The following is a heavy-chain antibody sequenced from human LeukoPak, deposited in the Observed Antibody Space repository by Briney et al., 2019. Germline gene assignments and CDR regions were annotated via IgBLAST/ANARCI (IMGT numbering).Heavy chain of an antibody. J-gene: IGHJ4*02. CDR3: TAHGSFDF. CDR1: GFTFSDAW. Sequence: GGALRLSCAASGFTFSDAWMSWVRQAPGKGLEWVGRIKSKSAGETTDYAAPVKGRFTISRDDSENALSLQMNSLKSEDTAIYYCTAHGSFDFWGQGALVTVSS. V-gene: IGHV3-15*01. CDR2: IKSKSAGETT.